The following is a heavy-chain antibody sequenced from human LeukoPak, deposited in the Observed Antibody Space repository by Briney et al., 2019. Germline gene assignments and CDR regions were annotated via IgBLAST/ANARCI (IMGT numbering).Heavy chain of an antibody. J-gene: IGHJ5*02. Sequence: PSETLSLTRTVSGGSISSYYWSWIRQPAGKGLEWIGRIYTSGSTNYNPSLKSRVTMSVDTSKNQFSLKLSSVTAADTAVYYCARDILTIFGVGGWFDPWGQGTLVTVSS. CDR1: GGSISSYY. D-gene: IGHD3-3*01. CDR2: IYTSGST. CDR3: ARDILTIFGVGGWFDP. V-gene: IGHV4-4*07.